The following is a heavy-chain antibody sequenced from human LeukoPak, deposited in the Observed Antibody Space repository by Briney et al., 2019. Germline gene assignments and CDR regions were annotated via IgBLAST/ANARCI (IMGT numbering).Heavy chain of an antibody. CDR1: GFTVSNKY. CDR3: AREQWLVFGPDY. J-gene: IGHJ4*02. CDR2: IYRDGRT. Sequence: GGSLRLSCAASGFTVSNKYMTWVRQAPGKGLEWVSLIYRDGRTYYADSVKGRCTISRDNSKNTLYLQMNSLRAEDTAVYYCAREQWLVFGPDYWGQGTLVTVSS. V-gene: IGHV3-53*01. D-gene: IGHD6-19*01.